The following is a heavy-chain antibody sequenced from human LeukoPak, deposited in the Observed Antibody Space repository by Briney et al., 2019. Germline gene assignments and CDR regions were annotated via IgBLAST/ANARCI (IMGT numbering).Heavy chain of an antibody. D-gene: IGHD3-22*01. J-gene: IGHJ4*02. CDR3: AKDIVVVTHGDY. CDR1: GFTFSSYA. V-gene: IGHV3-23*01. Sequence: GGSLRLSCAASGFTFSSYAMSWVRQAPGKRLEWVSAISGSGGSTYYADSVKGRFTISRDNSKNTLYLQMNSLRAEDTAVYYCAKDIVVVTHGDYWGQGTLVTVSS. CDR2: ISGSGGST.